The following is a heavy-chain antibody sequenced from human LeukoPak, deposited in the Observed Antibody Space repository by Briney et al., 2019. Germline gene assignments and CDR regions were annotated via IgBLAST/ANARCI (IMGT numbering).Heavy chain of an antibody. D-gene: IGHD3-22*01. Sequence: TETLSLTCTVSGGSISSYYWSWIRQPPGKGLEWIGYIYYSGSTNYNPSLKSRVTISVDTSKNQFSLKLSSVTAADTAVYYCARSSDDSSGSDAFDIWGQGTMVTVSS. V-gene: IGHV4-59*01. CDR2: IYYSGST. CDR1: GGSISSYY. J-gene: IGHJ3*02. CDR3: ARSSDDSSGSDAFDI.